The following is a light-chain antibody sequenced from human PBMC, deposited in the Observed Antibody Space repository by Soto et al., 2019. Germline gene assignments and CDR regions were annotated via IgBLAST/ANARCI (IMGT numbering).Light chain of an antibody. V-gene: IGKV3-20*01. CDR1: QSVSSRY. CDR2: GAS. Sequence: IGLPQSPGTLSVSPGERATLSFRASQSVSSRYLAWYQQKPGQAPRLLIYGASSRATGIPDRFSGSGSGTDFTRTISTLEPEEFAVYDCQHYGCSRTYGRGNKVDI. CDR3: QHYGCSRT. J-gene: IGKJ1*01.